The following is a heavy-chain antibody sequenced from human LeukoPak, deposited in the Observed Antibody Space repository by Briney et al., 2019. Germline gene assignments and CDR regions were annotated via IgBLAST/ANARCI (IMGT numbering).Heavy chain of an antibody. Sequence: TPSETLSLTCTVSGDSFTSVTDYWAWIRQPPGKGLEWIATGDYSGGTYYNPSLESRVAISADMSKNQISLQLTSVTGADTAVYYCAGERGEEYSSGWYKTNFFYNWGQGIRVTVSS. CDR3: AGERGEEYSSGWYKTNFFYN. CDR2: GDYSGGT. J-gene: IGHJ4*02. V-gene: IGHV4-39*07. CDR1: GDSFTSVTDY. D-gene: IGHD6-19*01.